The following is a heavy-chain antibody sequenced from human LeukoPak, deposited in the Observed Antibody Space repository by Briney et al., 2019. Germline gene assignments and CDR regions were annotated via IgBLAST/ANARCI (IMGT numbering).Heavy chain of an antibody. CDR1: GFTFSSYW. CDR2: INSDGSST. J-gene: IGHJ5*02. Sequence: GSLRLSCAASGFTFSSYWMHWVRQAPGKGLVWVSRINSDGSSTSYADSVKGRFTISRDNAKNTLYLRMNSLRAEDTAVYYCARAASIAARLNWFDPWGQGTLVTVSS. CDR3: ARAASIAARLNWFDP. D-gene: IGHD6-6*01. V-gene: IGHV3-74*01.